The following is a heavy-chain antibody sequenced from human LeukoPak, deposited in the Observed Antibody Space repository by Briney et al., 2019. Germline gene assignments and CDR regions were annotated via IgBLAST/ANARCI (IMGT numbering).Heavy chain of an antibody. CDR3: AREVQWLAFDY. CDR1: GGSISSGGYY. Sequence: SETLSLTCTVSGGSISSGGYYWSWIRQPPGKGLEWIGYIYHSGSTYYNPSLKSRVTISVDRSKNQFSLKLSSVTAADTAVYYCAREVQWLAFDYWGQGTLVTVSS. J-gene: IGHJ4*02. D-gene: IGHD6-19*01. CDR2: IYHSGST. V-gene: IGHV4-30-2*01.